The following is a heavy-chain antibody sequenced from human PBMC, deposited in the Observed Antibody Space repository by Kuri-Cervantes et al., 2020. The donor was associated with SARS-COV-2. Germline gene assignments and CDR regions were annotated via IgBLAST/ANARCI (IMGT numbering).Heavy chain of an antibody. Sequence: GESLKISCTASGFTFSNYWMTWVRQAPGKGLEWVATIKQHGSEKFYVDSVEGRFTISRDNAKSSLHLHMNSLTTEDTAVYYCVRGFLEMTTMFSYYHGLDVWGQGTTVTVSS. D-gene: IGHD5-24*01. J-gene: IGHJ6*02. CDR3: VRGFLEMTTMFSYYHGLDV. CDR2: IKQHGSEK. CDR1: GFTFSNYW. V-gene: IGHV3-7*04.